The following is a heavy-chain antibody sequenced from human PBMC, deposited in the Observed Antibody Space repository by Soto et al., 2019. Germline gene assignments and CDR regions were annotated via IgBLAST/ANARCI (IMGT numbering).Heavy chain of an antibody. V-gene: IGHV4-31*03. J-gene: IGHJ4*02. Sequence: PSETLSLTCTVSGASISSGGYYWSWLRQHPGKGLEWLAYIYYSGSTYYNPSLKSRVIISVDTSKNQFSLKLSSVTAADTTVYYCARVHDSSYDFDYWGQGALVT. CDR3: ARVHDSSYDFDY. D-gene: IGHD5-18*01. CDR2: IYYSGST. CDR1: GASISSGGYY.